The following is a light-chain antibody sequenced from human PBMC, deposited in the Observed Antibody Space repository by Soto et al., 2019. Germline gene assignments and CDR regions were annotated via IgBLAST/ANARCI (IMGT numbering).Light chain of an antibody. CDR2: GAS. J-gene: IGKJ4*01. V-gene: IGKV3-20*01. Sequence: EIELTQSPATLSLSPGERATLSCRASQSVSSSYLAWYQQKPGQAPRLLIYGASSIATGIPHRFSGSGSGTDFTLAISRLEPEDFAVYYCQQDSSSPRTFGGGTKVEIK. CDR1: QSVSSSY. CDR3: QQDSSSPRT.